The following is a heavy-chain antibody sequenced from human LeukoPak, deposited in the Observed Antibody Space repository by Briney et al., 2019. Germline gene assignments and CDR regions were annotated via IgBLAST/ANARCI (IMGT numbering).Heavy chain of an antibody. CDR3: ARDVYYYDSSGYSY. J-gene: IGHJ4*02. CDR1: GFTFSSYG. V-gene: IGHV3-30*03. Sequence: GGSLRLSCAASGFTFSSYGMHWVRQAPGKGLEWVAVISYDGSNKYYADSVKGRFTISRDNSKNTLYLQMNSLRAEDTAVYYCARDVYYYDSSGYSYWGQGTLVTVSS. CDR2: ISYDGSNK. D-gene: IGHD3-22*01.